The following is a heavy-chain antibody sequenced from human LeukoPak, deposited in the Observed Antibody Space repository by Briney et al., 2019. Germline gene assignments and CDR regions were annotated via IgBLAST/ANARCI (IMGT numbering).Heavy chain of an antibody. Sequence: QPGGSLRLSCAASGFTFSSYAMSWVRQAPGRGLEWLSVISGSGDSTHYADSVTGRFTFSRDISKNTLYLQMNSLRAEDTAVYYCAREVGATDYWGQGTQVTVSS. V-gene: IGHV3-23*01. CDR3: AREVGATDY. D-gene: IGHD1-26*01. CDR1: GFTFSSYA. CDR2: ISGSGDST. J-gene: IGHJ4*02.